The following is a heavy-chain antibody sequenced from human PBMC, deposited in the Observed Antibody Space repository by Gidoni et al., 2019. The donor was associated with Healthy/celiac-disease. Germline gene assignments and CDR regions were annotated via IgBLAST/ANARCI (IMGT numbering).Heavy chain of an antibody. Sequence: EVQLVQSGAAVKTPGESLKISCKGSGYSFTSDWIGWVRQMPGKGLEWMVIIYPGDSDTRYSPSFQGQVTISADKSISTAYLQWSSLKASDTAMYYCARRSIAAAGIDAFDIWGQGTMVTVSS. V-gene: IGHV5-51*01. CDR2: IYPGDSDT. D-gene: IGHD6-13*01. CDR3: ARRSIAAAGIDAFDI. CDR1: GYSFTSDW. J-gene: IGHJ3*02.